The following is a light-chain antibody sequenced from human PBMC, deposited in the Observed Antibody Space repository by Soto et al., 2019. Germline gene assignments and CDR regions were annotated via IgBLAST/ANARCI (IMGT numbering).Light chain of an antibody. CDR2: GNS. CDR3: QSYDSSLSGSV. Sequence: QSALTQPPSVSGAPGQRVTISCTGSSSNIGAGYDVHWYQQLPGTAPILLIYGNSNRPSGVPDRFSGSKSGTSASLAITGLQAEDEADYYCQSYDSSLSGSVFGGGTKVTVL. V-gene: IGLV1-40*01. J-gene: IGLJ2*01. CDR1: SSNIGAGYD.